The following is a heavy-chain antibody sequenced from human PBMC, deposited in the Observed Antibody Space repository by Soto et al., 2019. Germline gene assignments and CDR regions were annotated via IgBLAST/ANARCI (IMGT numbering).Heavy chain of an antibody. J-gene: IGHJ4*02. CDR1: GYTFTSYY. CDR3: ARVEGYSYGGPYFDY. CDR2: INPSGGST. D-gene: IGHD5-18*01. Sequence: ASVKFSCTASGYTFTSYYMHWMRQAPGQGLEWMGIINPSGGSTSYAQKFQGRVTMTRDTSTSTVYMELSSLRSEDTAVYYCARVEGYSYGGPYFDYWGQGTLVTVSS. V-gene: IGHV1-46*01.